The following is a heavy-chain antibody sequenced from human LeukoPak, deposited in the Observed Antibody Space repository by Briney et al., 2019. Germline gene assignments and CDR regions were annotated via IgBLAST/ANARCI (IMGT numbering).Heavy chain of an antibody. D-gene: IGHD3-3*01. Sequence: SETLSLTCTVSGASINSGDFFWSWIRQAPGQGLEWIGNIYYSGSTSSNPSLRSRTTLSVDTSKNEFSLRLRSVTAADTAVYYCARVGLDLRSSSVFDHWGQGTLVIVSS. J-gene: IGHJ4*02. V-gene: IGHV4-30-4*08. CDR3: ARVGLDLRSSSVFDH. CDR1: GASINSGDFF. CDR2: IYYSGST.